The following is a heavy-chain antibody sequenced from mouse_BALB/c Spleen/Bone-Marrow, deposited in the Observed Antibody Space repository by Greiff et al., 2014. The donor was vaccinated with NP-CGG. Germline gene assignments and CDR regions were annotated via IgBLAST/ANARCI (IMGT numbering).Heavy chain of an antibody. CDR1: GYSITSDYD. CDR2: ISYSGST. V-gene: IGHV3-2*02. Sequence: VQLQQPGPGLVKPSQSLSLTCTVTGYSITSDYDWNWIRQFPGNKLEWMGYISYSGSTSYNPSLKSRISITRDTSKNQFFLQLNSVTTEDTATYYCANWGPYYFDYWGQGTTLTVSS. CDR3: ANWGPYYFDY. D-gene: IGHD4-1*02. J-gene: IGHJ2*01.